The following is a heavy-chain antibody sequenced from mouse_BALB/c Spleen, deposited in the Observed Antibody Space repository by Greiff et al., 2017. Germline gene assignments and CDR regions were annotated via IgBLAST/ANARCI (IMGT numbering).Heavy chain of an antibody. CDR2: ISYDGSN. CDR3: ARDLLYYDHAMDY. J-gene: IGHJ4*01. Sequence: ESGPGLVKPSQSLSLTCSVTGYSITSGYYWNWIRQFPGNKLEWMGYISYDGSNNYNPSLKNRISITRDTSKNQFFLKLNSVTTEDTATYYCARDLLYYDHAMDYWGQGTSVTVSS. CDR1: GYSITSGYY. D-gene: IGHD2-4*01. V-gene: IGHV3-6*02.